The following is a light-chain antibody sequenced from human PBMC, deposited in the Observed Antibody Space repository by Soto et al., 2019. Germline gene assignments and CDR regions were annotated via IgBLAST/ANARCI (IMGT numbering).Light chain of an antibody. J-gene: IGLJ2*01. CDR3: QSYDSSLTVV. V-gene: IGLV1-40*01. CDR2: DNI. Sequence: QSVLTQPPSVSGAPGQRVTISCTGSSSNIGAGYDVNWYQHLPGTAPKLLIYDNINRPSGVPDRFSGSKSGTSASLAITGLQAEDEADYYCQSYDSSLTVVFGGGTKLTVL. CDR1: SSNIGAGYD.